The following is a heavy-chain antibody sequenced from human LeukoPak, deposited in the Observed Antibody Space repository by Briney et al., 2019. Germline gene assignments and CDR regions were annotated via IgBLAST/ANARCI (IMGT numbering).Heavy chain of an antibody. CDR3: ARDQHYYNSGSYYIGLDY. V-gene: IGHV3-48*01. CDR2: ISSSSSTI. J-gene: IGHJ4*02. D-gene: IGHD3-10*01. CDR1: GFTFSSYS. Sequence: GGSLRLSCAASGFTFSSYSMNWVRQAPGKGLEWVSYISSSSSTIYYADSVKGRFTISRDNAKNSPYLQMNSLRAEDTAVYYCARDQHYYNSGSYYIGLDYWGQGTLVTVSS.